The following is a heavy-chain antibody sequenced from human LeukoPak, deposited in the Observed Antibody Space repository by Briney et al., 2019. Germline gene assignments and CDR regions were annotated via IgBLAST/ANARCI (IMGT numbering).Heavy chain of an antibody. CDR2: ISAGNGDT. V-gene: IGHV1-3*01. CDR3: ARSREQCSGSCEFDY. J-gene: IGHJ4*02. D-gene: IGHD1-26*01. CDR1: GYIFTKYA. Sequence: ASVKVSCKASGYIFTKYAIHWVRQAPGQGLEWMGWISAGNGDTKYSQKFLDRVAITRDTSASTAYMEMRSLRSEDTAVFYCARSREQCSGSCEFDYWGQGTLVTVSS.